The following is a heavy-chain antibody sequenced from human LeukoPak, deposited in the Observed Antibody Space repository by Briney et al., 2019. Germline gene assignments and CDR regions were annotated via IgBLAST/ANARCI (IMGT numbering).Heavy chain of an antibody. D-gene: IGHD3-10*02. V-gene: IGHV3-30*02. CDR3: AELGITMFGGV. Sequence: GGSLRLSCAASGFTFNSYGMHWVRQAPGKGLEWVAFIRFDGSYKDYADSVKGRFTISRDKSKNSLYLQMNSLRAEDTAVYYCAELGITMFGGVWGKGTTVT. CDR1: GFTFNSYG. CDR2: IRFDGSYK. J-gene: IGHJ6*03.